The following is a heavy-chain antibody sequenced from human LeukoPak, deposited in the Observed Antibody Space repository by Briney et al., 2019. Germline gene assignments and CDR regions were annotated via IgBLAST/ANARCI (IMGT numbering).Heavy chain of an antibody. Sequence: PGGSLRLSCAASGFTFSSYGMDWVRQAPGKGLEWVAVISYDGSNKYYADSVKGRFTISRDNSKNTLYLQMNSLRAEDTAVYYCAKVIRYFDWLPNGMDVWGQGTTVTVSS. V-gene: IGHV3-30*18. CDR2: ISYDGSNK. D-gene: IGHD3-9*01. CDR3: AKVIRYFDWLPNGMDV. CDR1: GFTFSSYG. J-gene: IGHJ6*02.